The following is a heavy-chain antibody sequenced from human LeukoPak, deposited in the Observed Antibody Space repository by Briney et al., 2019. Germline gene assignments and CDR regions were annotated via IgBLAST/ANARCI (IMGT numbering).Heavy chain of an antibody. J-gene: IGHJ6*02. CDR3: ARGSCSSSSCYERLNGLDV. CDR2: IDTAGDT. D-gene: IGHD2-2*01. Sequence: GGSLRLSCAASGFTFSNYDMHWVHQATGKGLEWASSIDTAGDTYYPGSVKGRLTISRENAKKSFYLQMNSLRAGDTAVYYCARGSCSSSSCYERLNGLDVWGQGTTVTVSS. V-gene: IGHV3-13*01. CDR1: GFTFSNYD.